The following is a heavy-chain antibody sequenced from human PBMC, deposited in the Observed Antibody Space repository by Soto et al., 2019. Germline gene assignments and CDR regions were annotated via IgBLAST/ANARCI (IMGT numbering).Heavy chain of an antibody. V-gene: IGHV4-34*01. Sequence: SETLSLTCAVYGGSFSSYYWGWIRQPPGKGLEWIGEINHSGSTNYNPSLKSRVTISVDTSKNQFSLKLSSVTAADTAVYYCARSVEYSSGRTNGYWGQGTLVTVSS. CDR2: INHSGST. CDR1: GGSFSSYY. CDR3: ARSVEYSSGRTNGY. D-gene: IGHD6-19*01. J-gene: IGHJ4*02.